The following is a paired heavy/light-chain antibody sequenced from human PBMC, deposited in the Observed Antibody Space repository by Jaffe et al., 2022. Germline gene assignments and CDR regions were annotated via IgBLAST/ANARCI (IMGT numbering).Heavy chain of an antibody. CDR1: GFTFSSYS. Sequence: EVQLVESGGGLVQPGGSLRLSCAASGFTFSSYSMNWVRQAPGKGLEWVSYISSSSSTIYYADSVKGRFTISRDNAKNSLYLQMNSLRAEDTAVYYCARGGMDYDFWSEGVYYFDYWGQGTLVTVSS. CDR2: ISSSSSTI. J-gene: IGHJ4*02. V-gene: IGHV3-48*01. D-gene: IGHD3-3*01. CDR3: ARGGMDYDFWSEGVYYFDY.
Light chain of an antibody. V-gene: IGKV1D-8*02. CDR1: QGISSY. CDR3: QQYYSFPPT. CDR2: AAS. J-gene: IGKJ1*01. Sequence: AIWMTQSPSLLSASTGDRVTISCRMSQGISSYLAWYQQKPGKAPELLIYAASTLQSGVPSRFSGSGSGTDFTLTISCLQSEDFATYYCQQYYSFPPTFGQGTKVEIK.